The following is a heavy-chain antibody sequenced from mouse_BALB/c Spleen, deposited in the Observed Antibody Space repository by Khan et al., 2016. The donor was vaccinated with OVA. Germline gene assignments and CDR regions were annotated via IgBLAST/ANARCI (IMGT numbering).Heavy chain of an antibody. D-gene: IGHD1-1*01. J-gene: IGHJ4*01. CDR1: GYSITSDYA. CDR3: ARKNYYGYAMDY. Sequence: EVQLQESGPGLVKPSQSLSLTCTVTGYSITSDYAWDWIRQFPGNKLEWMGYISYGGSTSYNPSLKSRISITRDTSKNQFFLQLNSVTNEDTATYYCARKNYYGYAMDYWGQGTSVTVSS. V-gene: IGHV3-2*02. CDR2: ISYGGST.